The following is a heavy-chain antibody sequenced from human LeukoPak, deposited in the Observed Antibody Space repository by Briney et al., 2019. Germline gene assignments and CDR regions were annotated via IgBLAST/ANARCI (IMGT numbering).Heavy chain of an antibody. CDR2: IRYDGSNK. J-gene: IGHJ4*02. D-gene: IGHD1-1*01. CDR1: GFTFSSYE. Sequence: PGGSLRLSCAASGFTFSSYEMNWVRQAPGKGLEWVAFIRYDGSNKYYADAVKGRFTISRDNSKNTLHLEMNSLRAEDTAVYYCAKDLPRGKATGPTGVGGSDYWGQGTLVTVSS. CDR3: AKDLPRGKATGPTGVGGSDY. V-gene: IGHV3-30*02.